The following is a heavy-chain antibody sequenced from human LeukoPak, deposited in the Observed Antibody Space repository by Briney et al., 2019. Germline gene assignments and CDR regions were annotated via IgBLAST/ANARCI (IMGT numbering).Heavy chain of an antibody. V-gene: IGHV3-30-3*01. D-gene: IGHD3-22*01. CDR2: ISYDGSNK. Sequence: GGSLRLSCAASGFTFSGYAMHWVRQAPGKGLEWVAVISYDGSNKYYADSVKGRFTISRDNSKNTLYLQMNSPRAEDTAVYYCARNWGSVYYDSSGILDYWGQGTLVTVPS. J-gene: IGHJ4*02. CDR3: ARNWGSVYYDSSGILDY. CDR1: GFTFSGYA.